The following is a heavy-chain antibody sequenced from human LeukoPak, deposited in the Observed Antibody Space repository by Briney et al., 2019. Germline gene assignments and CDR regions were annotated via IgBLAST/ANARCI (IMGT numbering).Heavy chain of an antibody. CDR2: IIPIFGTA. CDR3: ARGYCSGGSCYSSYYYYMDV. J-gene: IGHJ6*03. V-gene: IGHV1-69*13. CDR1: GGTFSSYA. Sequence: ASVKVTCKASGGTFSSYAISWVRQAPGQGLEWMGGIIPIFGTANYAQKCQGRVTITADESTSTAYMELSSLRSEDTAVYYCARGYCSGGSCYSSYYYYMDVWGKGTTVTISS. D-gene: IGHD2-15*01.